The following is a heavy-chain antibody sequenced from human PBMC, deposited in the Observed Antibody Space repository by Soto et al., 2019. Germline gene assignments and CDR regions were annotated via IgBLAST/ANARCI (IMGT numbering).Heavy chain of an antibody. CDR3: ARGISAAGTRYFDY. Sequence: QVQLVQSGAEVKKPGSSVKVSCKASGGTFSSYTISWVRQAPGQGLEWMGRIIPILGIANYAQKFQGRVTITADKSTSTAYMELSSLRSGDTAVYYCARGISAAGTRYFDYWGQGTLVTVSS. CDR1: GGTFSSYT. CDR2: IIPILGIA. J-gene: IGHJ4*02. D-gene: IGHD6-13*01. V-gene: IGHV1-69*02.